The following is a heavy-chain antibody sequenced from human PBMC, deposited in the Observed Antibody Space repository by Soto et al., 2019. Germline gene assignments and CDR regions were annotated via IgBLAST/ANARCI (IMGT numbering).Heavy chain of an antibody. J-gene: IGHJ6*03. V-gene: IGHV4-59*01. CDR3: ARHPFLGWLYYYYMDV. D-gene: IGHD3-3*01. CDR2: IYYSGST. CDR1: GGSISSYY. Sequence: QVQLQESGPGLVKPSETLSLTCTVSGGSISSYYWSWIRQPPGKGLECIGYIYYSGSTNYNPSLKSRVTMSVDTSQDQFSLRLSSVTAADTAVYYCARHPFLGWLYYYYMDVWGKGTTVTVSS.